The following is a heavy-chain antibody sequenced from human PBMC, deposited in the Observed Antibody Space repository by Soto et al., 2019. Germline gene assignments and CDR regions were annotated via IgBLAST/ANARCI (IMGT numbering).Heavy chain of an antibody. CDR1: GGTFSSYA. CDR2: IIPIFGTA. V-gene: IGHV1-69*13. D-gene: IGHD3-22*01. Sequence: WASVKVSCKASGGTFSSYAISWVRQAPGQGLEWMGGIIPIFGTANYAQKFQGRVTITADESTSTAYMELSSLRSEDTAVYYCARNSGYYSPAFFDYWGQGTLVTVSS. CDR3: ARNSGYYSPAFFDY. J-gene: IGHJ4*02.